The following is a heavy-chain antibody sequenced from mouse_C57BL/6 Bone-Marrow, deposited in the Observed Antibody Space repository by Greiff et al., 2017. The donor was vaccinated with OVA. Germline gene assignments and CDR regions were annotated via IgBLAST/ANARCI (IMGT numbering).Heavy chain of an antibody. J-gene: IGHJ2*01. CDR2: ISGGGGNN. D-gene: IGHD3-2*02. CDR1: GFTFSSYT. V-gene: IGHV5-9*01. Sequence: EVMLVESGGGLVKPGGSLKLSCAASGFTFSSYTMSWVRQTPEKRLEWVATISGGGGNNYYPDSVTGRFTISRDNAKNTLYLQMSSLRSEDTALYYCARHHSSGYVDYWGQGTTLTVSS. CDR3: ARHHSSGYVDY.